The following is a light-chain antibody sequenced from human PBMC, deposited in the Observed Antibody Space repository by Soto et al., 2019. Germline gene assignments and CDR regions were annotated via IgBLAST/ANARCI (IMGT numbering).Light chain of an antibody. V-gene: IGKV1-5*01. Sequence: TKSAVALSSSEGDTVTVTCRASQSVSGWLAWYQQKPGEAPKLLIYDASALPRGVPSRFSGSGSGTKFTLTIASLQPDDFATYYRPQYEIFSGTFGAGTKV. CDR3: PQYEIFSGT. CDR1: QSVSGW. CDR2: DAS. J-gene: IGKJ4*02.